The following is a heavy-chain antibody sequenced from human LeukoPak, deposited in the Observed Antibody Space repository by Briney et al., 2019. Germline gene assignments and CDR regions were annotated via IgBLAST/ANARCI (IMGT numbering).Heavy chain of an antibody. V-gene: IGHV1-69*01. CDR3: ASTGPFVELFRYYFDY. Sequence: FISFAISWVRQAPGQGLEWMGGIIPIFGTANYAQKFQGRVTITADESTSTAYMELSSLRSEDTAVHYCASTGPFVELFRYYFDYWGQGTLVTVSS. CDR2: IIPIFGTA. D-gene: IGHD3-10*01. CDR1: FISFA. J-gene: IGHJ4*02.